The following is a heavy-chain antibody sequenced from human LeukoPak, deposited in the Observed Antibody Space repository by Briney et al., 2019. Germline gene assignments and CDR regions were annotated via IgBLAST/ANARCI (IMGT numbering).Heavy chain of an antibody. D-gene: IGHD5-18*01. CDR3: AKGVLRGYTYGLDY. Sequence: GGSLGLSCAASGFTFDDYAMHWVRQAPGKGLEWVSGISWNSGSIGYADSVKGRFTISRDNAKNSLYLQMNSLRTEDTALYYCAKGVLRGYTYGLDYWGQGTLVTVSS. V-gene: IGHV3-9*01. CDR2: ISWNSGSI. CDR1: GFTFDDYA. J-gene: IGHJ4*02.